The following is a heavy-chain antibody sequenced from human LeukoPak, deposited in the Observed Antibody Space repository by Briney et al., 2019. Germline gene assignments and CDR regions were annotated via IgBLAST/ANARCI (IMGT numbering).Heavy chain of an antibody. J-gene: IGHJ3*02. CDR2: IYHSGST. Sequence: PSETLSLTCTVSGNSISSHYWNWLRQPPGKGLEWIGSIYHSGSTYYNPSLKSRVTISVDTSKNQFSLKLRSVTAADTAVYYCARDLCTNGVCYDAFDIWGQGTMVNVSS. CDR1: GNSISSHY. CDR3: ARDLCTNGVCYDAFDI. V-gene: IGHV4-38-2*02. D-gene: IGHD2-8*01.